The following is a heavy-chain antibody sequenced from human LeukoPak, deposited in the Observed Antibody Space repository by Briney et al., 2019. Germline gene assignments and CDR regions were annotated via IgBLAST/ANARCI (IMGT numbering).Heavy chain of an antibody. Sequence: ASVKVSCKASGYTFTSYYMHWVRQASGQGLEWMGIINPSGGSTSYAQKFQGRVTMTRDMSTSTVYMELSSLRSEDTAVYYCWIFGVVPNDAFDIWGQGTMVTVSS. D-gene: IGHD3-3*01. J-gene: IGHJ3*02. CDR3: WIFGVVPNDAFDI. CDR1: GYTFTSYY. V-gene: IGHV1-46*01. CDR2: INPSGGST.